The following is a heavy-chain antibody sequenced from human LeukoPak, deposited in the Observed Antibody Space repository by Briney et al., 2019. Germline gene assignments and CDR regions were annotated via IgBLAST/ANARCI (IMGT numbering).Heavy chain of an antibody. V-gene: IGHV4-39*07. CDR2: IYYSGST. J-gene: IGHJ4*02. Sequence: SETLSRTCTVSGGSISSSSYDWGWIRQPPGKGLEWIGSIYYSGSTYYNPSLKSRVPISVDTSQDQLSLKLSSVTAADTAVYYCARGVYSYGYLYYFDYWGQGTLVTVSS. D-gene: IGHD5-18*01. CDR1: GGSISSSSYD. CDR3: ARGVYSYGYLYYFDY.